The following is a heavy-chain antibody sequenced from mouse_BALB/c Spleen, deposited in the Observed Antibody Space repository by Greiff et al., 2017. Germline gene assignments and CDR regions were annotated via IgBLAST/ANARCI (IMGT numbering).Heavy chain of an antibody. D-gene: IGHD2-1*01. J-gene: IGHJ2*01. V-gene: IGHV5-12-2*01. Sequence: EVMLVESGGGLVQPGGSLKLSCAASGFTFSSYTMSWVRQTPEKRLEWVAYISNGGGSTYYPDTVKGRFTISRDNAKNTLYLQMSSLKSEDTAMYYCARHPIYYGNYLDYWGQGTTLTVSS. CDR2: ISNGGGST. CDR3: ARHPIYYGNYLDY. CDR1: GFTFSSYT.